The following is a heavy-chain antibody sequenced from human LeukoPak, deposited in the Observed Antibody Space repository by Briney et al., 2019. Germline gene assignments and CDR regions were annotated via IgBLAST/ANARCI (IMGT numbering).Heavy chain of an antibody. CDR2: ISSSGSTI. J-gene: IGHJ6*04. CDR1: GFPLSSYA. CDR3: AELGITMIGGV. Sequence: GGSLRLSCAVSGFPLSSYAMSWVRQAPGKGLEWVSYISSSGSTIYYADSVKGRFTISRDNAKNSLYLQMNSLGAEDTAVYYCAELGITMIGGVWGKGTTVTISS. D-gene: IGHD3-10*02. V-gene: IGHV3-48*03.